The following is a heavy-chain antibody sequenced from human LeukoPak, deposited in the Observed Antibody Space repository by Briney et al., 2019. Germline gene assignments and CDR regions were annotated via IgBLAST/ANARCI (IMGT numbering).Heavy chain of an antibody. CDR1: CGSINLHY. V-gene: IGHV4-59*11. D-gene: IGHD3-22*01. CDR3: ARLLDNDSSGYPDTFDV. CDR2: IYYSGTT. Sequence: SETLSLTRTVSCGSINLHYWRWIRHPPGGGRECIGFIYYSGTTNYNPSLQSRITISVDTSKNHFSLKLTSVTAADTAVYYCARLLDNDSSGYPDTFDVWGQGTMVTVSS. J-gene: IGHJ3*01.